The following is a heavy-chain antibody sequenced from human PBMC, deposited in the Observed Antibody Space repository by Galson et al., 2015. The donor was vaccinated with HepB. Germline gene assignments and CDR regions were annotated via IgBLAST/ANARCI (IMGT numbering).Heavy chain of an antibody. CDR2: IHPSVDDT. Sequence: SVKVSCKASGYRFTNYYIHWVRQAPGQGLEWMGIIHPSVDDTQSAQKFQGRLIMTRDTATTTVYMELSSLRSEDTAMYYCARGAVGARELDYWGQGTLVTVSS. D-gene: IGHD1-26*01. V-gene: IGHV1-46*01. CDR1: GYRFTNYY. CDR3: ARGAVGARELDY. J-gene: IGHJ4*02.